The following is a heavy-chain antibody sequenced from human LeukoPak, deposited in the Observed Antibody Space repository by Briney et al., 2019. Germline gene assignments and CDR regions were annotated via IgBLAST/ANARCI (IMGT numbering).Heavy chain of an antibody. V-gene: IGHV4-38-2*02. CDR1: GYSISSGYY. D-gene: IGHD6-13*01. CDR2: IYYSGST. Sequence: SETLSLTCTVSGYSISSGYYWGWIRQPPGKGLEWIGSIYYSGSTYYNPSLKSRVTISVDTSKNQFSLKLSSVTAADTAAYYCASIAAAGANYYYYYMDVWGKGTTVTISS. J-gene: IGHJ6*03. CDR3: ASIAAAGANYYYYYMDV.